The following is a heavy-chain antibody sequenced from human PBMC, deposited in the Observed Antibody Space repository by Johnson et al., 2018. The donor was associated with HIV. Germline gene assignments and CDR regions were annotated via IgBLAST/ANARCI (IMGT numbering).Heavy chain of an antibody. D-gene: IGHD3-22*01. CDR1: GFAFSSYA. J-gene: IGHJ3*02. CDR2: ISYDGTSK. V-gene: IGHV3-30*04. Sequence: QVQLVEAGGGVVQPGRSLRLSCAASGFAFSSYAMSWVRQAPGKGLEWVAVISYDGTSKYQADSVKGRFTISRDNSKNTLYLQMNSLRAEDTAVYYCAKGRDSSGFGAFDIWGQGTMVTVSS. CDR3: AKGRDSSGFGAFDI.